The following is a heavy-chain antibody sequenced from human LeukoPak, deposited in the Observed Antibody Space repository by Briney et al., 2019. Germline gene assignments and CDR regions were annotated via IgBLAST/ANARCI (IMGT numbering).Heavy chain of an antibody. V-gene: IGHV3-23*01. D-gene: IGHD5-24*01. CDR3: AKVVDGYNSPFDY. CDR1: GLTFSNYA. J-gene: IGHJ4*02. CDR2: ISGSGGSS. Sequence: GGSLRLSCAASGLTFSNYAIDWVRQAPGKGLEWVSSISGSGGSSHYADSVKGRFTISRDNSKNTVYLEMNSLRAEDTAVYYCAKVVDGYNSPFDYWGRGTLVTVSS.